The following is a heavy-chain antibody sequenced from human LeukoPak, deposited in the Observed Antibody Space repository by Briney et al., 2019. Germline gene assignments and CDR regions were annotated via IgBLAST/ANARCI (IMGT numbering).Heavy chain of an antibody. V-gene: IGHV3-23*01. CDR1: GFTFSSYA. CDR2: ISGSGGST. CDR3: AKVQEDYYDSSGHYYVSPRDFDY. J-gene: IGHJ4*02. Sequence: GGSLRLSCAASGFTFSSYAMSWVRQAPGKGLEWVSAISGSGGSTYYADSVKGRFTISRDNSKNTLYLQMNSLRAEDTAVYYCAKVQEDYYDSSGHYYVSPRDFDYWGQGTLVTVSS. D-gene: IGHD3-22*01.